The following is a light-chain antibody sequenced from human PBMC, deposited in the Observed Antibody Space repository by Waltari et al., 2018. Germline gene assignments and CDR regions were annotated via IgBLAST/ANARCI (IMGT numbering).Light chain of an antibody. V-gene: IGLV1-44*01. CDR2: RSD. CDR3: ASWDDSLNGHWV. J-gene: IGLJ3*02. Sequence: QSVLTQPPSASGTPGQRVTISCSGSAYNIGGNLVNWYQQLPGKAPKPLIYRSDQRPSGVPDRFSGSKTGTSASLAISGLQSEDEADYFCASWDDSLNGHWVFGGGTKVTVL. CDR1: AYNIGGNL.